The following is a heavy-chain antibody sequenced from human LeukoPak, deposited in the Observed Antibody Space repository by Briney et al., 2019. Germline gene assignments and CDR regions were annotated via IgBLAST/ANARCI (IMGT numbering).Heavy chain of an antibody. V-gene: IGHV4-34*01. Sequence: SETLSLTCAVYGGSFSGYYWTYIRQPPGKGLEWIGEISHTGSTNYNPSLKSRVTISVDTSKNQFSLKLGSVTAADTAVYYCARGDDFWSGYPFDYWGQGTLVTVSS. J-gene: IGHJ4*02. CDR2: ISHTGST. D-gene: IGHD3-3*01. CDR3: ARGDDFWSGYPFDY. CDR1: GGSFSGYY.